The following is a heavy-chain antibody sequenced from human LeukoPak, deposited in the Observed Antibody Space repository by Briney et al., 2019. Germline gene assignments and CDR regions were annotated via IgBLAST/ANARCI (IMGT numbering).Heavy chain of an antibody. D-gene: IGHD1-26*01. CDR1: GFTVSSNY. J-gene: IGHJ6*02. CDR2: IYSGGST. CDR3: ARDDGTYYYGMDV. V-gene: IGHV3-66*01. Sequence: GGSLRPSCAASGFTVSSNYMSWVRQAPGKGLEWVSVIYSGGSTYYADSVKGRFTISRDNSKNTLYLQMNSLRAEDTAVYYCARDDGTYYYGMDVWGQGTTVTVSS.